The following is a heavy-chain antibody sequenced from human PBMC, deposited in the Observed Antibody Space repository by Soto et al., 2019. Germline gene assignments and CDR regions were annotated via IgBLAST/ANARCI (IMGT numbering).Heavy chain of an antibody. Sequence: GGSLRLSCAASGFTFSSYSMNWVRQAPGKGLEWVSSISSSSSYIYYADSVKGRFTISRDNAKNSLYLQMNSLRAEDTAVYYCARSLPPGAVAGKDRPFDYWGQGTLVTVSS. D-gene: IGHD6-19*01. CDR1: GFTFSSYS. V-gene: IGHV3-21*01. CDR2: ISSSSSYI. J-gene: IGHJ4*02. CDR3: ARSLPPGAVAGKDRPFDY.